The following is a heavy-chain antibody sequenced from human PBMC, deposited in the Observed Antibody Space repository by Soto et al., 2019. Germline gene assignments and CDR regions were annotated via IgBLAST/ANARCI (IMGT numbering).Heavy chain of an antibody. Sequence: LRLEGRGSGYKCGCCWMHCVRQAPGKGLVWVSRIDNGGTNTVYADAVKGRFTISRDNAKNTLYLQMNSLRAEDTAVYYCAKDRGRPAAFNIWGQGTMVTVSS. CDR1: GYKCGCCW. D-gene: IGHD3-10*01. V-gene: IGHV3-74*01. J-gene: IGHJ3*02. CDR2: IDNGGTNT. CDR3: AKDRGRPAAFNI.